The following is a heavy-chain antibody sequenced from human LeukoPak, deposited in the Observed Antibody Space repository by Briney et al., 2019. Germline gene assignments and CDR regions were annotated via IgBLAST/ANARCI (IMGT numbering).Heavy chain of an antibody. V-gene: IGHV4-4*02. CDR1: GGSISSSNW. CDR3: ARAFPNYDILTGYWRGLYYFDY. D-gene: IGHD3-9*01. Sequence: SGTLSLTCAVSGGSISSSNWWSWVRQPPGKGLEWIGEIYHSGSTNYNPSLKSRVTISVDKSKNQFSLKLSSVTAADTAVYYCARAFPNYDILTGYWRGLYYFDYWGQGTLVTVSS. J-gene: IGHJ4*02. CDR2: IYHSGST.